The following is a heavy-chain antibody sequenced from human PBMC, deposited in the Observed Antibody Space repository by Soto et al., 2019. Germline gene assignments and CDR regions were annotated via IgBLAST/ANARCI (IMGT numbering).Heavy chain of an antibody. CDR3: ARVFSDSSSFFDP. V-gene: IGHV4-31*03. CDR2: IYYSGRT. J-gene: IGHJ5*02. D-gene: IGHD6-13*01. CDR1: GGSISSGGYY. Sequence: QVQLQESGPGLVKPSQTLSLTCTVSGGSISSGGYYWSWIRQHPGKGLEWIGYIYYSGRTYYTPSLKSRVTISVDTSKTQFSLKLSSVTAADTAVYYCARVFSDSSSFFDPWGQGTLVTVSS.